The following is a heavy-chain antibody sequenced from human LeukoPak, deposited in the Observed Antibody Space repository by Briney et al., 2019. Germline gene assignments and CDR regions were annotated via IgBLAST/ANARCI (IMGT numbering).Heavy chain of an antibody. CDR1: GFTPSNAW. J-gene: IGHJ4*02. V-gene: IGHV3-15*01. D-gene: IGHD5-12*01. Sequence: PGGSLRLSCANSGFTPSNAWMRWVRQAPGKGLEWGGRIKSKTDGGTTDYAAPVKGRFTISRDDSKNTLYLQMNSLKTEDTAVYYCTTLRVYWGQGTLVTVSS. CDR2: IKSKTDGGTT. CDR3: TTLRVY.